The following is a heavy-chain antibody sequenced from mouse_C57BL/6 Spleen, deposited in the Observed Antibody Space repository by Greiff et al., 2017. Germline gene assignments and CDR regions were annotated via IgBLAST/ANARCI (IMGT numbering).Heavy chain of an antibody. J-gene: IGHJ2*01. Sequence: VQLQQSGAELVRPGASVKLSCKASGYTFTDYYINWVKQRPGQGLEWIARIYPGSGNTYYNEKFKGKATLTAEKSSSTAYMQLSSLTSEDSAVYFCARGTTVVGRFDYWGQGTTLTVSS. CDR1: GYTFTDYY. D-gene: IGHD1-1*01. V-gene: IGHV1-76*01. CDR2: IYPGSGNT. CDR3: ARGTTVVGRFDY.